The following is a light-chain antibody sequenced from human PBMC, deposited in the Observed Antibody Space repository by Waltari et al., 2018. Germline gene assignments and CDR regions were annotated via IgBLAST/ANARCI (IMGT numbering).Light chain of an antibody. CDR3: QQSYSAPLH. J-gene: IGKJ4*01. CDR1: QAISTY. Sequence: DTLMTQSPSSLSASVGDTVTFTCRATQAISTYVNWYKKTPGMAPALLIFSASTSHRGVSSRFSGSGAGTDFTLTITDLQPDDFATYYCQQSYSAPLHFGGGTRVDI. CDR2: SAS. V-gene: IGKV1-39*01.